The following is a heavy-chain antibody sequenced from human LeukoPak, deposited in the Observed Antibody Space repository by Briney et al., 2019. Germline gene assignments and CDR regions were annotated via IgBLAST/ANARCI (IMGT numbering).Heavy chain of an antibody. V-gene: IGHV4-4*07. CDR2: IYTSGST. CDR1: GGSISSYY. J-gene: IGHJ4*02. D-gene: IGHD1-26*01. Sequence: SETLSLTCTVSGGSISSYYWSWIRQPAGKGLEWIGRIYTSGSTNYNASLKSRVSMSVGTSKNQFSLKLSSVTAADTAVFYCARENSGSYREFDYWGQGTLVTVSS. CDR3: ARENSGSYREFDY.